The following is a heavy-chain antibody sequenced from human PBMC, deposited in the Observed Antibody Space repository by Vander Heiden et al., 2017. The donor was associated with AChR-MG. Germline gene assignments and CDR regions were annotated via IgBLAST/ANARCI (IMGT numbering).Heavy chain of an antibody. Sequence: EVQLVESGGGLIQPGGSLSLSCAASGFTVSSNYMSWVRQAPGKGLEWVSVIYSGGSTYYADSVKGRFTISRDNSKNTLYLQMNSLRAEDTAVYYCARDEGAATEFDRWDQGTLVTVSS. CDR1: GFTVSSNY. CDR2: IYSGGST. V-gene: IGHV3-53*01. CDR3: ARDEGAATEFDR. J-gene: IGHJ5*02. D-gene: IGHD2-15*01.